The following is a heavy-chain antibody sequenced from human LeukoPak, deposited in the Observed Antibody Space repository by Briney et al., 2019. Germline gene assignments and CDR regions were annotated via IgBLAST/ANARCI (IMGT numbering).Heavy chain of an antibody. Sequence: SETLSLTCTVSGGSISSSSYYWGWIRQPPGKGLEWIGSIYYSGTTYYNPSLKSRVTISVDTSKNQFSLKLSSVTAADTAVYYCARQSADYDSSGYFDYWGQGTLVTVSS. D-gene: IGHD3-22*01. CDR3: ARQSADYDSSGYFDY. CDR1: GGSISSSSYY. J-gene: IGHJ4*02. V-gene: IGHV4-39*01. CDR2: IYYSGTT.